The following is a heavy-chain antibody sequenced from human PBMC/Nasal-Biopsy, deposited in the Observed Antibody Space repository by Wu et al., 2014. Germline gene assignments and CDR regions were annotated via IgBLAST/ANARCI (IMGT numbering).Heavy chain of an antibody. D-gene: IGHD6-13*01. J-gene: IGHJ4*02. V-gene: IGHV4-30-2*03. CDR2: IYYSGST. Sequence: LVKPTQTLTLTCTFSGFSLTNIGMRVSWIRQPPGRPWSGLHALIGTIYYSGSTRYNPSLESRVTMSIDTSKNHFSLRLNSVTATDTAVYYCARVDSSSWLHPFDYWGQGTLVTVSS. CDR3: ARVDSSSWLHPFDY. CDR1: GFSLTNIGMR.